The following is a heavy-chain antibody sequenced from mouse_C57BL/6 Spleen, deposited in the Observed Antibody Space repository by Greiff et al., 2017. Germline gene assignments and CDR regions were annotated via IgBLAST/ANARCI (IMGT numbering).Heavy chain of an antibody. CDR3: TTGGSRGY. CDR1: GFNLQDDY. Sequence: VQLQQSGAELVRPGASVKLSCTASGFNLQDDYMPWVKQRPEQGLEWIGWIDPENGDTEYASKFQGKATITADTSSNTAYLQLSSLTAEDTAVEYCTTGGSRGYWGQGTTLTVSS. D-gene: IGHD1-1*01. CDR2: IDPENGDT. V-gene: IGHV14-4*01. J-gene: IGHJ2*01.